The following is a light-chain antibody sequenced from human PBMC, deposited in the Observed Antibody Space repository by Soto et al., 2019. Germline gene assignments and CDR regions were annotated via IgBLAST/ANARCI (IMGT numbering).Light chain of an antibody. Sequence: ENVVTQSPPTMSLSTGERATLSCRASQSVGSFLAWYQQKPGQAPRLLIYDTSIRATGIPARFSGSGSGTDLTLTISSLEPEDFAVYYCQQRNSWPPTFTFAHGTRLEI. CDR3: QQRNSWPPTFT. CDR2: DTS. J-gene: IGKJ5*01. CDR1: QSVGSF. V-gene: IGKV3-11*01.